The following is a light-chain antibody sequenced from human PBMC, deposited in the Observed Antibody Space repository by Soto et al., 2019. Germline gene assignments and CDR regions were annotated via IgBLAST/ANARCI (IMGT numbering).Light chain of an antibody. Sequence: QSVLTQPASVSGSPGQSITISCTGTSSAVGSYNLVSWYKQHPGKAPKLMIYEGSKRPSGVSNRFSGSKSGNTASLTISGLQAEDEADYYCCSYAGSSTVAFGGGTKLTVL. CDR2: EGS. CDR3: CSYAGSSTVA. V-gene: IGLV2-23*03. CDR1: SSAVGSYNL. J-gene: IGLJ2*01.